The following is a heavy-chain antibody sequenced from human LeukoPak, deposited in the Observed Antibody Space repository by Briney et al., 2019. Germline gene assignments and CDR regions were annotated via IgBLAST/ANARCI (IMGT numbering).Heavy chain of an antibody. V-gene: IGHV4-4*07. D-gene: IGHD6-19*01. Sequence: SETLSLTCAVYGGSFSGYYWSWIRQPAGKGLEWIGRIYTTGSISYNPSLKSRVTMSVDTSKNQFSLKLSSVTAADTAVYYCARDQNNSGWPDYWGQGTLVTVSS. J-gene: IGHJ4*02. CDR1: GGSFSGYY. CDR2: IYTTGSI. CDR3: ARDQNNSGWPDY.